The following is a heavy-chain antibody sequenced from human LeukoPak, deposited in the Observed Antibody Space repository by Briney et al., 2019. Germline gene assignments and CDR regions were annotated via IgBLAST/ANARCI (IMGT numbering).Heavy chain of an antibody. J-gene: IGHJ4*02. CDR2: IYYTGST. D-gene: IGHD3-22*01. Sequence: PSETLSLTCTVSGGPISGYYWSWIRQPPGKGLEWLGYIYYTGSTNYNPSLKSRVTMSVDTSKNQFSLSLSSVTPADTAVYYCSRVSLPANYASSGYYPFDYWGQGTLVTVSS. V-gene: IGHV4-59*01. CDR1: GGPISGYY. CDR3: SRVSLPANYASSGYYPFDY.